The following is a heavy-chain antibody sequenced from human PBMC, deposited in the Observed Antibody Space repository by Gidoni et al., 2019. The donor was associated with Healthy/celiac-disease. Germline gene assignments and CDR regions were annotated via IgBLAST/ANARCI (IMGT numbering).Heavy chain of an antibody. Sequence: QITLKESGPTLVKPTQPLTLPCTFPGFSPRPRGVGGGWSRQPPGKALEWLALIYWDDDKRYSPSLPSKLTITKDTAKNQVVLTMTNMDPVDTATYYCAHRHRDCSGGSCYPEYWFDPWGQGTLVTVSS. J-gene: IGHJ5*02. D-gene: IGHD2-15*01. V-gene: IGHV2-5*02. CDR2: IYWDDDK. CDR1: GFSPRPRGVG. CDR3: AHRHRDCSGGSCYPEYWFDP.